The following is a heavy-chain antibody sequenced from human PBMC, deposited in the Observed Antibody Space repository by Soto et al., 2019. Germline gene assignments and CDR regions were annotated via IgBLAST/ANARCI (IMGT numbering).Heavy chain of an antibody. D-gene: IGHD2-2*01. CDR3: ARDRSTSDY. CDR2: ISVYNGNT. CDR1: GYTFSNYG. J-gene: IGHJ4*02. V-gene: IGHV1-18*01. Sequence: AQLVQSGAEVKKPGASVKVSCKASGYTFSNYGISWVRQAPGQGLEWMGWISVYNGNTDYAQKFQGRVTMATDTSTNTVYMELKSLTSDDTAVYYCARDRSTSDYWGQGTQVTVSS.